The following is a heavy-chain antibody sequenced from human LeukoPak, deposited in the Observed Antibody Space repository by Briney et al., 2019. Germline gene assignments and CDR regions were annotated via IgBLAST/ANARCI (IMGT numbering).Heavy chain of an antibody. D-gene: IGHD3-22*01. V-gene: IGHV3-48*04. CDR2: ISSIFSTI. J-gene: IGHJ4*02. Sequence: GGSLRLSCAASGFTFSSYSMNWVRQAPGKGLEWVSYISSIFSTIYYADSVKGRFTISRDNAKNSLYLQMNSLRGEDTAVYYCARDLGLYYYDSSGYGFSGWGQGTLVTVSS. CDR3: ARDLGLYYYDSSGYGFSG. CDR1: GFTFSSYS.